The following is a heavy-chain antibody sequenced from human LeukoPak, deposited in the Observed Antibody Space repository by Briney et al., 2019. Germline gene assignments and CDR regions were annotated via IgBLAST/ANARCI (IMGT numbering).Heavy chain of an antibody. D-gene: IGHD5/OR15-5a*01. Sequence: LEWVAVISYDGSKKYYADSVKGRFTISRDNSKNTLYLQMNSLRAEDTAVYYCAKGSTYLDYWGQGTLVTVSS. V-gene: IGHV3-30*18. CDR3: AKGSTYLDY. CDR2: ISYDGSKK. J-gene: IGHJ4*02.